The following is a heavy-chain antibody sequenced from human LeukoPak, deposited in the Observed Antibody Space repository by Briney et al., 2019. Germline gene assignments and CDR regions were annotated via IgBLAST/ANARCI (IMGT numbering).Heavy chain of an antibody. V-gene: IGHV1-2*02. J-gene: IGHJ2*01. CDR1: GYTCTGYY. CDR2: SNPHSGGT. CDR3: ARGLLAGDSVNWYFDL. D-gene: IGHD2-21*02. Sequence: GASVKVSCKASGYTCTGYYIHWVRQPPGQGLEWMGWSNPHSGGTNYAQKFQSRVTLTRDTSISTAFMELSRLTSDDTAVYYCARGLLAGDSVNWYFDLWGRGTLVTVSS.